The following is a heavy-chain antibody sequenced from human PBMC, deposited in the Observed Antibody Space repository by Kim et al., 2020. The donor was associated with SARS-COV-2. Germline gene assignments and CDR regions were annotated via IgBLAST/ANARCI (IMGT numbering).Heavy chain of an antibody. CDR1: GYRFVDYG. J-gene: IGHJ4*02. Sequence: ASVKVSCKASGYRFVDYGISWVRQVPGQGLEWMGWISAYYGSTNYAERFRGRMTLTRDTSTTTAYMELRILTSDDTAMYYCVRESAWDSGKYVLLGYWGQGTLVTVSS. CDR2: ISAYYGST. D-gene: IGHD2-15*01. CDR3: VRESAWDSGKYVLLGY. V-gene: IGHV1-18*04.